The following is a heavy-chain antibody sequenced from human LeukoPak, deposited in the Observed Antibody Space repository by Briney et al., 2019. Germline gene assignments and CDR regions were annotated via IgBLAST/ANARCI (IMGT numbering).Heavy chain of an antibody. D-gene: IGHD4-23*01. CDR1: GYTFTVYY. V-gene: IGHV1-2*02. Sequence: ASVKVSCKASGYTFTVYYMHWVRQAPGQGREWMGWINPNSGGTNYAQKFQGRVTMTRDTSISTAYMELSRLRSDDTAVYYCARGSTVVTLPFYYGMDVWGQGTTVTVSS. CDR2: INPNSGGT. J-gene: IGHJ6*02. CDR3: ARGSTVVTLPFYYGMDV.